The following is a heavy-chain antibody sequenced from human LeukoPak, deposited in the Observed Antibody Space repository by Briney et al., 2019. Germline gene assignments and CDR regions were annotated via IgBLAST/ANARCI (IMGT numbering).Heavy chain of an antibody. CDR1: GLTFSSYA. Sequence: PGGSLRLSCTVSGLTFSSYAMSWVRQAPGKGLEWVANIKQDGSERYYVDSVKGRFTISRDNSKNTLYLQMNSLRAEDTAVYYCARVPYDFWSGYYKYYYYYYMDAWGKGTTVTVSS. CDR3: ARVPYDFWSGYYKYYYYYYMDA. V-gene: IGHV3-7*03. CDR2: IKQDGSER. D-gene: IGHD3-3*01. J-gene: IGHJ6*03.